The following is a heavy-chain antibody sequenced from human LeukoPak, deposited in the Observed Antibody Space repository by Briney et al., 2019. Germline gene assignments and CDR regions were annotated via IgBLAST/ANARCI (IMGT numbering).Heavy chain of an antibody. V-gene: IGHV4-39*01. D-gene: IGHD3-22*01. Sequence: SETLSLTCTVSGGSISRSSYYWGWIRQPPGEGLEWIGSIYYSGSTYYNPSLKSRVTISVDTSKNQISLKLNSVTVADTAVYYCARQMPTARDYYDNSGDDWGQGTLVTVSS. CDR3: ARQMPTARDYYDNSGDD. J-gene: IGHJ4*02. CDR2: IYYSGST. CDR1: GGSISRSSYY.